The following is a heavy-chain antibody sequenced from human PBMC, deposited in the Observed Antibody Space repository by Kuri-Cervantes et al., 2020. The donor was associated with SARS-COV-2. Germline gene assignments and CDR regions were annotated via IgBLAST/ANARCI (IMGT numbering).Heavy chain of an antibody. CDR3: AKDSSYGDMYYFDY. D-gene: IGHD4-17*01. Sequence: GESLKISCAASGFTFSSYSMNWVRQAPGKGLEWVSSISSSSSYIYYADSVKGRFTISRDNAKNSLYLQMNSLRAEDTAVYYCAKDSSYGDMYYFDYWGQGTLVTVSS. CDR1: GFTFSSYS. J-gene: IGHJ4*02. CDR2: ISSSSSYI. V-gene: IGHV3-21*01.